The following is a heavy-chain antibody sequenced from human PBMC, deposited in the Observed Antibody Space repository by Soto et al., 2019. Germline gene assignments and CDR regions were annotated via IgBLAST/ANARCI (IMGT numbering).Heavy chain of an antibody. D-gene: IGHD3-3*01. V-gene: IGHV3-73*01. J-gene: IGHJ4*02. Sequence: EVQLVESGGGLVQPGGSLKLSCAASGFTFSGSAMHWVRQASGKGLEWVGSIRSKANSYATAYAASVKGRFTISRDDSKNTAYLQMNSLKTEDTAVYYCTGDYDFWSGSSALYWGQGTLVTVSS. CDR1: GFTFSGSA. CDR2: IRSKANSYAT. CDR3: TGDYDFWSGSSALY.